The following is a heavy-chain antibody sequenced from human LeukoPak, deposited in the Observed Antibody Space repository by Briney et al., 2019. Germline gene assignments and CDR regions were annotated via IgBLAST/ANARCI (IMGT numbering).Heavy chain of an antibody. CDR1: GFTFNAFG. J-gene: IGHJ2*01. D-gene: IGHD3-16*01. CDR3: ARAALWDWYFDL. V-gene: IGHV3-30*19. Sequence: GGSLRLSCVASGFTFNAFGMHWVRQAPGKGLEWVAVISYDGSNKYYADSVKGRFTISRDNSKNTLYLQMNSLRAEDTAVYYCARAALWDWYFDLWGRGTLVTVSS. CDR2: ISYDGSNK.